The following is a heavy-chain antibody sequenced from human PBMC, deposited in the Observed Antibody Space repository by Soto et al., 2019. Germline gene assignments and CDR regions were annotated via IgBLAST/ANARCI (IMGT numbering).Heavy chain of an antibody. J-gene: IGHJ4*02. CDR2: IIPIFGTA. Sequence: QVQLVQSGAEVKKPGSSVKVSCKASGGTFSSYAISWVRQAPGQGLEWMGGIIPIFGTANYARKFQGRVTITADESTSTAYMELSSLRSEDTAVYYCARERLVAAAGISRWIDYWGQGTLVTVSS. CDR3: ARERLVAAAGISRWIDY. CDR1: GGTFSSYA. V-gene: IGHV1-69*01. D-gene: IGHD6-13*01.